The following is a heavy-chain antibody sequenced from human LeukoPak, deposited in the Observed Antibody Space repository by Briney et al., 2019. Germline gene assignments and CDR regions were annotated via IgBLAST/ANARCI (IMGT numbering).Heavy chain of an antibody. CDR3: AREMGPHIVVAPAAEEWFDP. CDR2: INPSGGST. V-gene: IGHV1-46*01. D-gene: IGHD2-2*01. J-gene: IGHJ5*02. CDR1: GYTFTSYY. Sequence: ASVKVSCKASGYTFTSYYMHWVRQAPGQGLEWMGIINPSGGSTSYAQKFQGRVTMTRDMSTSTVYMELSSLRSEDTAVYYCAREMGPHIVVAPAAEEWFDPWCQGTLVTVSS.